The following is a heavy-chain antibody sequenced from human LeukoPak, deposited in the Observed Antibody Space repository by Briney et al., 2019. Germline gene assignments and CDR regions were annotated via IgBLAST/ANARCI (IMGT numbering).Heavy chain of an antibody. Sequence: SETLSLTCTVSGGSISSSSYYWSWIRQPPGKGLEWIGEINHSGSTNYNPSLKSRVTISVDTSKNQFSLKLSSVTAADTAVYYCARRQTVLGRFDPWGQGTLVTVSS. CDR1: GGSISSSSYY. D-gene: IGHD3-3*02. CDR3: ARRQTVLGRFDP. V-gene: IGHV4-39*07. CDR2: INHSGST. J-gene: IGHJ5*02.